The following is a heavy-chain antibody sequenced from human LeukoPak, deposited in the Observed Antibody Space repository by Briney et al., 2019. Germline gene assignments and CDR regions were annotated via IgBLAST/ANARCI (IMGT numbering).Heavy chain of an antibody. D-gene: IGHD2-2*02. CDR3: ASSPGGYCSSASCYTGGMFDY. Sequence: SETLSLTCTVSGGSISSSTCCWVWIRQPPGKGLEWIGSIYYTGSTYYNPSLKSRVTISVDTSKNQFSLKLSSVTATDRAVYYCASSPGGYCSSASCYTGGMFDYWGQGSLVTVSS. CDR1: GGSISSSTCC. J-gene: IGHJ4*02. CDR2: IYYTGST. V-gene: IGHV4-39*01.